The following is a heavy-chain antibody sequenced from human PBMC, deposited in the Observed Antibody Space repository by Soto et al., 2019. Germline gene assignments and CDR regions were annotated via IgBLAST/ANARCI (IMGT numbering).Heavy chain of an antibody. D-gene: IGHD3-22*01. CDR3: AKDERYDSSDFDY. J-gene: IGHJ4*02. V-gene: IGHV3-23*01. Sequence: EVQLLESGGGLVQPGGSLRLSCAASGFTFSSYAMSWVRQAPGKGLEWVSSTSGSGGRTYSADSAKGRFTISRDNSKNTLYLQLNSLRAEDSAVYYCAKDERYDSSDFDYWGQGTLVTVSS. CDR2: TSGSGGRT. CDR1: GFTFSSYA.